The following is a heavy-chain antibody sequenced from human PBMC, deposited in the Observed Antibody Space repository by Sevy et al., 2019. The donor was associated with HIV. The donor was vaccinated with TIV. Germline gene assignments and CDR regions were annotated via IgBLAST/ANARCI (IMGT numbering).Heavy chain of an antibody. CDR1: GFTFSDYY. D-gene: IGHD3-10*01. J-gene: IGHJ4*02. CDR3: ARGPFSNYYGSGSPHGDY. V-gene: IGHV3-11*01. CDR2: ISSSGSTI. Sequence: GGSLRLSCAASGFTFSDYYMSWIRQAPGKGLEWVSYISSSGSTIYYADSVKGRFTISRDNAKNSLYLQMNSLRAEDTAVYDCARGPFSNYYGSGSPHGDYWGQGTLVTVSS.